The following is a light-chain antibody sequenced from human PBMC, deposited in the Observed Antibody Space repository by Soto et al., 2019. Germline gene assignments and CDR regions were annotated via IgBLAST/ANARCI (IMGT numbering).Light chain of an antibody. CDR1: SSDIGAYKY. J-gene: IGLJ1*01. Sequence: QSVLTQPPSASGAPGQSVTISCTGTSSDIGAYKYVSWYQQHPGKAPKLMIYDVNKRPSGVPDRFSGSKSGTTASLTVSGLQAEDEADSYCSSYAATHSVFGHGPKATVL. V-gene: IGLV2-8*01. CDR3: SSYAATHSV. CDR2: DVN.